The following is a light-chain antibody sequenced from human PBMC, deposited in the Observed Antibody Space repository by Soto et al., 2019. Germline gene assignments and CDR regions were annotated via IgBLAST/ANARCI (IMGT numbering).Light chain of an antibody. CDR2: KAS. Sequence: DIQMTQSPSSLSASVGDRVTITCRASQSISSYLNWYQQKPGKAPKLLIYKASIVESGVPSRFSGSGSGTEFTLTISSLQPDDSATYYCQQYSYFATFGQGTRVEVK. CDR1: QSISSY. J-gene: IGKJ1*01. V-gene: IGKV1-5*03. CDR3: QQYSYFAT.